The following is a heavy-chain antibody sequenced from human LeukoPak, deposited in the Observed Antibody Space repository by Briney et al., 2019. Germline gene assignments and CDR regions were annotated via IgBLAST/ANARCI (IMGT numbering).Heavy chain of an antibody. J-gene: IGHJ4*02. CDR2: IYHSGST. CDR3: ARVDWLLHCRYFDY. CDR1: GYFISSGYY. Sequence: SETLSLPCTVSGYFISSGYYWGWIRQPPGTGLEWIGSIYHSGSTYYNPSLKTRVPISVDTSTNQFSLKLSSVTAADTAVYYCARVDWLLHCRYFDYWGQGTLVTVSS. D-gene: IGHD3-9*01. V-gene: IGHV4-38-2*02.